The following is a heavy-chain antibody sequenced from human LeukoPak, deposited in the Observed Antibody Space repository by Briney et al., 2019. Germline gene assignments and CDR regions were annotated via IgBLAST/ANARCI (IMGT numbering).Heavy chain of an antibody. V-gene: IGHV4-34*01. D-gene: IGHD2-15*01. Sequence: SETLSLTSAVYGGSFSGYYWSWIRQPPGKGLEWIGEINHSGSTNYNPSLKSRVTISVDTSKNQFSLKLSSVTAADTAVYYCARGRRGGYCSGGSCSLYYFDYWGQGTLVTVSS. CDR2: INHSGST. CDR3: ARGRRGGYCSGGSCSLYYFDY. CDR1: GGSFSGYY. J-gene: IGHJ4*02.